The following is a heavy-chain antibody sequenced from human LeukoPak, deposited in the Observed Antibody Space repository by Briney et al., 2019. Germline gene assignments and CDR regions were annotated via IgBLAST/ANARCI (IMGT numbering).Heavy chain of an antibody. D-gene: IGHD4-17*01. CDR1: GGSISSYY. V-gene: IGHV4-59*01. CDR3: ARDDGDEILDY. CDR2: IYYRGSP. Sequence: SETLSLTCTVSGGSISSYYWSWIRQPPGKALEWIGYIYYRGSPNYNPSLKSRVTISIDTSKNQFSLRLSSVTAADTAVYYCARDDGDEILDYWGQGTLVTVSS. J-gene: IGHJ4*02.